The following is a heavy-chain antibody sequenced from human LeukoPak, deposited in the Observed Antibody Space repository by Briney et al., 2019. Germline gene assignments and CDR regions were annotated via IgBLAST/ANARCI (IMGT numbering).Heavy chain of an antibody. CDR3: ARDGTGYYYNWFDP. CDR1: GFTFSSYA. D-gene: IGHD3/OR15-3a*01. J-gene: IGHJ5*02. CDR2: ISYDGSNK. V-gene: IGHV3-30-3*01. Sequence: PGGSLRLSCAASGFTFSSYAMHWVRQAPGKGLEWVAVISYDGSNKYYADSVKGRSTISRDNSKNTLYLQMNSLRAEDTAVYYCARDGTGYYYNWFDPWGQGTLVTVSS.